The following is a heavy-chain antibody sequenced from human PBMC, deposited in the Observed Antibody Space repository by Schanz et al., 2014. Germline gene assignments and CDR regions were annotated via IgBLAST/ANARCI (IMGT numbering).Heavy chain of an antibody. CDR2: ISAYSGNS. CDR3: ARFNSGSHSPPYYYYGMDV. CDR1: GYTLTGFG. Sequence: QVQLVQSGAEVKKPGASVKVSCKASGYTLTGFGVSWVRQAPGQGREWMGWISAYSGNSKYAQKPQGRVTMTTDTSTNTAYMELRSLTSDDTAVYYCARFNSGSHSPPYYYYGMDVWGQGTTVTVSS. J-gene: IGHJ6*02. V-gene: IGHV1-18*01. D-gene: IGHD1-26*01.